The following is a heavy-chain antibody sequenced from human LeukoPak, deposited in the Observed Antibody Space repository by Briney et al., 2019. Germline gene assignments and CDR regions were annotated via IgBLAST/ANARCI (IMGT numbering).Heavy chain of an antibody. J-gene: IGHJ5*02. Sequence: GGSLRLSCAASGFTFSSYAMSWVRQAPGKGLEWVSAISGSGGSTYYADSVKGRFTISRDNSKNTLYLQMNSLRAEDTAVYYCAKDSVTTVTLIGWFDPWGQGTLVTVSS. V-gene: IGHV3-23*01. CDR1: GFTFSSYA. D-gene: IGHD4-11*01. CDR3: AKDSVTTVTLIGWFDP. CDR2: ISGSGGST.